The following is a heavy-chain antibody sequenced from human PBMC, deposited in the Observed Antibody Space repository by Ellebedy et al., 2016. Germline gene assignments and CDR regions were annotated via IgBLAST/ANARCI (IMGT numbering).Heavy chain of an antibody. CDR2: IKPDGSER. CDR1: GFNFNYYW. V-gene: IGHV3-7*01. J-gene: IGHJ4*02. Sequence: GGSLRLXXAASGFNFNYYWMAWVRQAPGKGLEWVANIKPDGSERYSVDSVKGRFTISRDNAKDSLYLQMNSLRAEDTAVYYCAGSSGWQANDYLDYWGQGALVTVSS. D-gene: IGHD3-22*01. CDR3: AGSSGWQANDYLDY.